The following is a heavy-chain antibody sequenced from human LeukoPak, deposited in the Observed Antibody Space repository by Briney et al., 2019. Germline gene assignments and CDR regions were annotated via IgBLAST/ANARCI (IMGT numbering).Heavy chain of an antibody. D-gene: IGHD1-26*01. CDR2: IYYSGST. CDR3: ASRVGLGRDYFDY. CDR1: GGSISGSDYY. V-gene: IGHV4-39*01. Sequence: SETLSLTCTVSGGSISGSDYYWTWIGQPPGKGLDWIGSIYYSGSTFYNPSLKSRVTISVDTSKNQFSLNLISVTTADTAVYYCASRVGLGRDYFDYWGQGTLLTVSS. J-gene: IGHJ4*02.